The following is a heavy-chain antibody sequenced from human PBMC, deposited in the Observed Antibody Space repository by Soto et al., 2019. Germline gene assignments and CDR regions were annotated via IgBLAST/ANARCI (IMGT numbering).Heavy chain of an antibody. Sequence: ASVKVSCKASGYTFTGYYMHWVRQAPGQGLEWMGWINPNSGGTNYAQKFQGRVTMTRDTSISTAYMELSRLRSDDTAVYYCARAVGRVADFRFDPWGQGTLVTVSS. CDR2: INPNSGGT. CDR3: ARAVGRVADFRFDP. V-gene: IGHV1-2*02. J-gene: IGHJ5*02. D-gene: IGHD6-19*01. CDR1: GYTFTGYY.